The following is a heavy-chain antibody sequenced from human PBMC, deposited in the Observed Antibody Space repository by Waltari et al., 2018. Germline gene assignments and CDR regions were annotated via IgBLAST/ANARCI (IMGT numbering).Heavy chain of an antibody. CDR2: LGRDGLT. J-gene: IGHJ4*02. D-gene: IGHD4-17*01. Sequence: EVQLLESGGALVQPGGSLRLSCVGSGFTFSGFSMSWVRQAPGKGLQWVSVLGRDGLTYYADSVKGRFTISRDDSKNTLYLQMDSLRPEDTAVYYCAKPWGATTRSYPDCGQGTLVTVSS. CDR3: AKPWGATTRSYPD. CDR1: GFTFSGFS. V-gene: IGHV3-23*01.